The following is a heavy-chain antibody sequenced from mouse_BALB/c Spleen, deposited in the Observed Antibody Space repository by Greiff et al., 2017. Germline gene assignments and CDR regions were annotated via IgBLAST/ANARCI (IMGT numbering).Heavy chain of an antibody. D-gene: IGHD2-4*01. J-gene: IGHJ3*01. V-gene: IGHV2-6-4*01. CDR1: GFSLSRYS. CDR3: ARNWDDYSWFAY. CDR2: IWGGGST. Sequence: QGQLKESGPGLVAPSQSLSITCTVSGFSLSRYSVHWVRQPPGKGLEWLGMIWGGGSTDYNSALKSRLSISKDNSKSQVFLKMNSLQTDDTAMYYCARNWDDYSWFAYWGQGTLVTVSA.